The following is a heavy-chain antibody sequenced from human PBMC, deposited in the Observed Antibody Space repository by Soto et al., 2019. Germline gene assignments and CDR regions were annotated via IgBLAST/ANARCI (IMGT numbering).Heavy chain of an antibody. CDR2: ISSSSNYM. J-gene: IGHJ4*02. CDR3: ARSSSSGSYFDY. D-gene: IGHD6-6*01. V-gene: IGHV3-21*01. Sequence: GGSLRLSCAASGFTFRSFSMNWVRQAPGEGLEWVSSISSSSNYMYYADSLKGRFTISRDNAKDSLFLQMHGLRAEDTAVYYCARSSSSGSYFDYWGQGTLVTVSS. CDR1: GFTFRSFS.